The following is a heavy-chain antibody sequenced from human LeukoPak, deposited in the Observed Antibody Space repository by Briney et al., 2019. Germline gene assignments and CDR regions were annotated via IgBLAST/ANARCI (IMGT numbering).Heavy chain of an antibody. CDR1: GFTFGSCS. V-gene: IGHV3-23*01. Sequence: GGSLRLSCATSGFTFGSCSMSWVRQAPGKGLELVSSISSGGDTFYTDSVKGRFTISRDNSKNTLYLQMDSLRAEDTALYYCAKGAPLTRTPDYWGLGTLVSVSS. CDR2: ISSGGDT. CDR3: AKGAPLTRTPDY. J-gene: IGHJ4*02.